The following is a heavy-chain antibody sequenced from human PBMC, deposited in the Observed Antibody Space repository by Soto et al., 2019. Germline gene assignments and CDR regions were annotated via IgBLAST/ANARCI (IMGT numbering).Heavy chain of an antibody. CDR2: IDPSDSYT. Sequence: GESLKISCQGSGYSFTSYWITWVCQMPGKGLEWMGRIDPSDSYTNYSPSFQGRVTISADKSISTAYLHWSSLKASDTAMYYCARQVGMVRGRVYGMDVWGQGTTVTVSS. CDR3: ARQVGMVRGRVYGMDV. D-gene: IGHD3-10*01. J-gene: IGHJ6*02. V-gene: IGHV5-10-1*01. CDR1: GYSFTSYW.